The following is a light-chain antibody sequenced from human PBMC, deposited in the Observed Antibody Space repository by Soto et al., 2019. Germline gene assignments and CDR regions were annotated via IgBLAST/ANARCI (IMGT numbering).Light chain of an antibody. CDR1: QRVSSN. CDR2: GAS. Sequence: EVEMTQSPATVSVSPGERVTLSCRASQRVSSNVAWYQQKPGQAPRVLIFGASTRATGTPARFSGSGSGTEFTLTISSLQPEDFAVYYCQQFNSLFGQGTRLEIK. V-gene: IGKV3-15*01. CDR3: QQFNSL. J-gene: IGKJ5*01.